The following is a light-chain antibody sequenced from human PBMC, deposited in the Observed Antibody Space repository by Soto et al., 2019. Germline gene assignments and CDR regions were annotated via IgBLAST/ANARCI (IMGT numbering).Light chain of an antibody. Sequence: QSVLTQPASVSGSPGQSITISCTGTSSDVGTYNYVSWYQQHPGKAPKLMIYEVSDRPSRVSNRFSGSKSGNTASLTISGLQAEDEADYYCSSYSSKSTHFVFGTGTKVTVL. CDR2: EVS. J-gene: IGLJ1*01. CDR1: SSDVGTYNY. V-gene: IGLV2-14*01. CDR3: SSYSSKSTHFV.